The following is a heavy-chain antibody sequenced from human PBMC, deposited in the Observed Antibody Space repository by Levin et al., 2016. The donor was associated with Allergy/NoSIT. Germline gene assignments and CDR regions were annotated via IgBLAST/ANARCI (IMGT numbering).Heavy chain of an antibody. CDR1: GFTFSGSA. CDR3: TRVYSGSYYRGEYFQH. Sequence: GGSLRLSCAASGFTFSGSAMHWVRQASGKGLEWVGRIRSKANSYATAYAASVKGRFTISRDDSKNTAYLQMNSLKTEDTAVYYCTRVYSGSYYRGEYFQHWGQGTLVTVSS. CDR2: IRSKANSYAT. V-gene: IGHV3-73*01. D-gene: IGHD1-26*01. J-gene: IGHJ1*01.